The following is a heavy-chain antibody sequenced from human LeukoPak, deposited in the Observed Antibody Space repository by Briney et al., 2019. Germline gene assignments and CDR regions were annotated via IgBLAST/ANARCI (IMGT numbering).Heavy chain of an antibody. D-gene: IGHD3-22*01. CDR1: GITLSNYG. CDR2: ISGSGGST. V-gene: IGHV3-23*01. Sequence: GGSLRLSCAVSGITLSNYGMSWVRQAPGKGREWVAGISGSGGSTNYADSVKGRFTISRDNPKNKLYLQMNILRAEDTAVYFCAKRGVVIRVILVGFHKEAYYFDSWGQGALVTVSS. CDR3: AKRGVVIRVILVGFHKEAYYFDS. J-gene: IGHJ4*02.